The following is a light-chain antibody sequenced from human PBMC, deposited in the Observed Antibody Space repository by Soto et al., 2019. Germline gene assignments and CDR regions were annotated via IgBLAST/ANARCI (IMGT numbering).Light chain of an antibody. CDR2: KVF. J-gene: IGKJ2*01. V-gene: IGKV2-30*01. CDR3: MQTAHWPYT. Sequence: DVVMTQSPLSLPVTLGQSASISCTSSQSLVYADGNTYLNWLQQRPGQSPRRLIYKVFNRDSGVPDRFSGSASGSEFTLTLSRVEAEDIGVYYCMQTAHWPYTFGRGTKLEIK. CDR1: QSLVYADGNTY.